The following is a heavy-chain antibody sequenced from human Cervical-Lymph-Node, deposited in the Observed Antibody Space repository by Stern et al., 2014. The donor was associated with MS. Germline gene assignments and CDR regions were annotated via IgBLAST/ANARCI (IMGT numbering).Heavy chain of an antibody. CDR3: ARGNKATDIVVVPAALYYFDY. CDR2: INHSGST. D-gene: IGHD2-2*01. V-gene: IGHV4-34*01. CDR1: GGSFSGYY. J-gene: IGHJ4*02. Sequence: QVQLQQWGAGLLKPSETLSLTCAVYGGSFSGYYWSWIRQPPGKGLEWIGEINHSGSTNYNPSLKSRVTISVDTSKNQFSLKLSSVTAADTAVYYCARGNKATDIVVVPAALYYFDYWGQGTLVTVSS.